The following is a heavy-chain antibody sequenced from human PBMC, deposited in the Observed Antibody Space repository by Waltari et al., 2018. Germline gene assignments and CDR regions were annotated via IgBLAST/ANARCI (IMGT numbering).Heavy chain of an antibody. CDR2: IYSGGIT. CDR3: ARAESGGMFDYYYGMDV. CDR1: GFNVNTHY. J-gene: IGHJ6*02. D-gene: IGHD2-15*01. Sequence: ELQLVESGGGLIQPGGSLRLSCAASGFNVNTHYMSWVRQALGKGLEWISVIYSGGITYDADSVKGRFTISRDSYRNTLSLQMISLRAEDTAVYYCARAESGGMFDYYYGMDVWGQGTTVTVSS. V-gene: IGHV3-53*01.